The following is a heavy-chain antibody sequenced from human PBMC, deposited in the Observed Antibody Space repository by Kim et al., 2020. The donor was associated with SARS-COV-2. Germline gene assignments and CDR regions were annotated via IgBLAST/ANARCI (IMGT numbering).Heavy chain of an antibody. CDR3: AREVVSFLLKFES. J-gene: IGHJ4*02. V-gene: IGHV4-39*02. D-gene: IGHD2-21*01. Sequence: SETLSLTCSVAGGSLSSSNYYWGWIRQPPGKGLDWVGSMSSSGTTYYNPSLQSRVAISVDMSKMQFSLRLRSGTAAATAVCFCAREVVSFLLKFESWGRG. CDR1: GGSLSSSNYY. CDR2: MSSSGTT.